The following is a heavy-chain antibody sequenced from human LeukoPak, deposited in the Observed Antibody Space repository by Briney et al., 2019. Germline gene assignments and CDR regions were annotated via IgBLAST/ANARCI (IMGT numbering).Heavy chain of an antibody. J-gene: IGHJ1*01. Sequence: GGSLRLSCAASRFTFSSSWMSWVRQAPGKGLECVANIKQDGSEKNYVDSVKGRFTISRDNAKNSLYLQMNSLRAEDTAVYYCTPYSSSSGSFRHWGQGTLVTVSS. D-gene: IGHD6-6*01. CDR3: TPYSSSSGSFRH. CDR2: IKQDGSEK. V-gene: IGHV3-7*01. CDR1: RFTFSSSW.